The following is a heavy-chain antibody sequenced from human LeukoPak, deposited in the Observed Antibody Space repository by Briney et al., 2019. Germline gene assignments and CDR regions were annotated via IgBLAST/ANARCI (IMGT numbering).Heavy chain of an antibody. D-gene: IGHD1-7*01. Sequence: PSETLSLTCTVSGGSISSSSYYWDWIRQPPGKGLEWIGSIYYSGSTYYNPSLKSRVTISVDTSKNQFSLKLSSVTAADTAVYYCASSRLELRDYYYMDVWGKGTTVTVSS. V-gene: IGHV4-39*01. J-gene: IGHJ6*03. CDR3: ASSRLELRDYYYMDV. CDR1: GGSISSSSYY. CDR2: IYYSGST.